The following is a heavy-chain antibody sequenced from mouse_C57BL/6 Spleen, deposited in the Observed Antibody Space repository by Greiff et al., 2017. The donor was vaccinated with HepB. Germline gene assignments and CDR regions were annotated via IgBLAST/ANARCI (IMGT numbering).Heavy chain of an antibody. CDR2: IHPNSGST. CDR3: AKSSNYSAWFAY. V-gene: IGHV1-64*01. CDR1: GYTFTSYW. Sequence: VQLQQPGAELVKPGASVKLSCKASGYTFTSYWMHWVKQRPGQGLEWIGMIHPNSGSTNYNEKFKSKATLTVDKSSSTAYMQLSSLTSEDSAVYYCAKSSNYSAWFAYWGQGTLVTVSA. D-gene: IGHD2-5*01. J-gene: IGHJ3*01.